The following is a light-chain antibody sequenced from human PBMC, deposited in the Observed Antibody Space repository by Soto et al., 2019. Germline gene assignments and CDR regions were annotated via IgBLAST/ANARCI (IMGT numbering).Light chain of an antibody. CDR3: QQYSRSPYA. CDR2: AAS. Sequence: EVVLTQFPVTLSLSPGEKATLSCRASQSVSGNYLAGYQHQPGRPPRMLINAASDSVPGIPDRFVGSGSGTDFTLNITRLEPEDFAVYYCQQYSRSPYAFGPGTKLEVK. J-gene: IGKJ1*01. V-gene: IGKV3-20*01. CDR1: QSVSGNY.